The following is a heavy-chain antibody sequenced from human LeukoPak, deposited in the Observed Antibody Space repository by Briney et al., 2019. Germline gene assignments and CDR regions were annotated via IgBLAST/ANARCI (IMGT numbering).Heavy chain of an antibody. CDR2: IFYSGST. CDR3: AKSNGYGLIDI. CDR1: GGSISSYY. Sequence: PSETLSLTCTVSGGSISSYYWSWIRQPPGKGLEWIGNIFYSGSTYYSPSLKSRVTISLDTSRNQFSLKLNSVTAADTAVYYCAKSNGYGLIDIWGQGTMVTVSS. D-gene: IGHD3-22*01. J-gene: IGHJ3*02. V-gene: IGHV4-59*12.